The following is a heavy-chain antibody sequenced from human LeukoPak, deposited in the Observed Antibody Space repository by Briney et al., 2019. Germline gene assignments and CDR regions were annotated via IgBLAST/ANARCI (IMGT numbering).Heavy chain of an antibody. J-gene: IGHJ3*02. CDR1: GFPINNYA. CDR2: ISGDGTT. D-gene: IGHD3-10*01. CDR3: AKDRRYSSGFGALDI. Sequence: GGPLRLPCAAPGFPINNYAMPWVRQFPGEGLEWFSHISGDGTTSYADPVRGRFTIARDNPKNTLHLQMNSLRAEDTAIYYCAKDRRYSSGFGALDIWGQGTLVTVSS. V-gene: IGHV3-23*01.